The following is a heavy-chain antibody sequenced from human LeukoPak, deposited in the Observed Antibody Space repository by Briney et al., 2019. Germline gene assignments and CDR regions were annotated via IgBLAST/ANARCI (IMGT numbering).Heavy chain of an antibody. CDR3: ARGGVYSSGSYYLYYFDY. D-gene: IGHD6-19*01. J-gene: IGHJ4*02. Sequence: GRSLRLSCAASGFTFSIFGMHWVRQAPGKGLEWVAIIWNDGTNKYYADSVKGRFTISRDNSKNTLYLQMNSLRAEDTAVYYCARGGVYSSGSYYLYYFDYWGQGTLVTVSS. V-gene: IGHV3-33*01. CDR1: GFTFSIFG. CDR2: IWNDGTNK.